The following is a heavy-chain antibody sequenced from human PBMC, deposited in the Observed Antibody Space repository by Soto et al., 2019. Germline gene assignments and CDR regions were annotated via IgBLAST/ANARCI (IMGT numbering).Heavy chain of an antibody. CDR3: ARDRPRIAVAGFFDY. V-gene: IGHV1-18*01. CDR2: ISAYNGNT. J-gene: IGHJ4*02. CDR1: GYTFTSYG. D-gene: IGHD6-19*01. Sequence: QVQLVQSGAEVKKPGASVKVSCKASGYTFTSYGISWVRQAPGQGLEWMGWISAYNGNTNFAQKLQGRVTMXXDXSMXTAYMELRSLRSDDTAVYYCARDRPRIAVAGFFDYWGQGTLVTVSS.